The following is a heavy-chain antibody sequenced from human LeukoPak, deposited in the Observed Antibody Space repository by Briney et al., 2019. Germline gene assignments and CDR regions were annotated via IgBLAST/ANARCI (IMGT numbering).Heavy chain of an antibody. J-gene: IGHJ4*02. D-gene: IGHD3-22*01. CDR1: GFTFSSYG. Sequence: GRSLRLSCAASGFTFSSYGMHWVRQAPGKGLEWVAVIWYEGSNKYYADSVKGRFTIFRDNSKNTLYLQMNSLRAEDTAVYYCAKVLRDSSGLDYWGQGTLVTVSS. CDR2: IWYEGSNK. V-gene: IGHV3-33*06. CDR3: AKVLRDSSGLDY.